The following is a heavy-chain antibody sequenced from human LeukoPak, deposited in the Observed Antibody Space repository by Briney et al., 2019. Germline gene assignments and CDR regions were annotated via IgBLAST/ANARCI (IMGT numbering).Heavy chain of an antibody. CDR1: GFTFSSYE. D-gene: IGHD4-17*01. Sequence: GGSRRLSRAASGFTFSSYEMNWVRQAPGKGLEWVSYISSSGSTIYYADSVKGRFTISRDNAKNSLYLQMNSLRAEDTAVYYCAREVPYSTVTRNAFDIWGQGTMVTVSS. CDR2: ISSSGSTI. J-gene: IGHJ3*02. V-gene: IGHV3-48*03. CDR3: AREVPYSTVTRNAFDI.